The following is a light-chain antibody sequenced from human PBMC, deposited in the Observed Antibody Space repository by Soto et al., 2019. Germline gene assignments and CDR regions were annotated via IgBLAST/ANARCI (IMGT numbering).Light chain of an antibody. V-gene: IGKV3-15*01. CDR1: QSINSE. Sequence: EIVMTQSPATLSLSPGGRAALFCSASQSINSELAWYQQKPGQPPRLLIYGASTRATGVPARFTGSESGSEFTLTISGLHSEDFAVYYCQQGHNWPLTFGQGTRLEI. J-gene: IGKJ2*01. CDR2: GAS. CDR3: QQGHNWPLT.